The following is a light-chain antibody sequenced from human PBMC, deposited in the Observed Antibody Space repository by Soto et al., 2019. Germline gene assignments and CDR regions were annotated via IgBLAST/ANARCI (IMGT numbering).Light chain of an antibody. V-gene: IGKV1-5*01. CDR3: QQYNSYSPLT. CDR2: DAS. Sequence: DIQMTQSPSTLSASVGDRVTITCRASQSISSWLAWYQKKPGKAPKLLXYDASSLESGVPSRFSGSGSGTELTLTISSLQPDDFANYYCQQYNSYSPLTFGGGTKVDIK. J-gene: IGKJ4*01. CDR1: QSISSW.